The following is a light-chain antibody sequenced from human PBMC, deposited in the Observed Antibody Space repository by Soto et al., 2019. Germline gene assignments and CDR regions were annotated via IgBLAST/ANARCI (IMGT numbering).Light chain of an antibody. J-gene: IGLJ2*01. V-gene: IGLV2-14*01. CDR3: ASYTSSSTLI. CDR2: EVT. Sequence: QSALTQPASVSGSPGQSITISCTGTSRDVGGYNYVSWYQQHPGKGPKLLIYEVTNRPSGVSTRFSGSKSDNTASLTISGLQAEDEADYFCASYTSSSTLIFGGGIKLTVL. CDR1: SRDVGGYNY.